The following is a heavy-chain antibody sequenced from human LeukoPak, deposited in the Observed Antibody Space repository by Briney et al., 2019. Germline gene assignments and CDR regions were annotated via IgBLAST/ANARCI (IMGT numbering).Heavy chain of an antibody. Sequence: GGSLRLSCAASGFTSSNYWMSWVRHAPGKGLEWVANIKQDGSEKYYVDSVKGRFTISRDNAKNSLYLQMNSVRAEDTAVYYCARDLYRIVVVPHYFDFWGQGTLVTVSS. V-gene: IGHV3-7*01. J-gene: IGHJ4*02. D-gene: IGHD3-22*01. CDR2: IKQDGSEK. CDR1: GFTSSNYW. CDR3: ARDLYRIVVVPHYFDF.